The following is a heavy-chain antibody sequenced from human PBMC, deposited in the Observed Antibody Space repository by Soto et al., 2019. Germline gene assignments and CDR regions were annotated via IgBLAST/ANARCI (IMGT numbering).Heavy chain of an antibody. D-gene: IGHD3-22*01. CDR3: AIDGDYYDSSAFGGMDV. Sequence: GASVKVSCKASGGTFSSYAISWVRQAPGQGLEWMGGIIPIFGTANYAQKFQGRVTITADESTITAYMELSSLRSEDTALYYCAIDGDYYDSSAFGGMDVWGQGTTVTVSS. V-gene: IGHV1-69*13. CDR2: IIPIFGTA. CDR1: GGTFSSYA. J-gene: IGHJ6*02.